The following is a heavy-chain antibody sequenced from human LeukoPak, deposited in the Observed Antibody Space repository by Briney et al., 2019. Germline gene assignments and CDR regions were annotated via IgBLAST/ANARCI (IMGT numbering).Heavy chain of an antibody. CDR3: GRDALVGYFSYYYMDV. Sequence: SETLSLTCTVSGGSISSHYWSWISQSPVKGLEWFGDISNSGSTSYNPSLKSRVTISIDTSKNQFSLKLSSVTAADTAVYYCGRDALVGYFSYYYMDVWGKGTTVTVSS. V-gene: IGHV4-59*11. CDR1: GGSISSHY. CDR2: ISNSGST. J-gene: IGHJ6*03. D-gene: IGHD2-15*01.